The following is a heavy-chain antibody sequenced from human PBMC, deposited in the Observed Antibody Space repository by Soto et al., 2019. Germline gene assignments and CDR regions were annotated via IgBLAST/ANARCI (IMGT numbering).Heavy chain of an antibody. CDR3: AHKRASNNFRSWGDFHH. V-gene: IGHV2-5*02. Sequence: QITLQESGPPLVKPTQTLTLTCIFSGFSLSTSGVGVGWIRQPPGQALEWLALIYWDDGKRYSPSLKSRLTITNDTAKTQLLLTMTNKDPADTATYYRAHKRASNNFRSWGDFHHWGPGPLVPVSS. D-gene: IGHD1-1*01. J-gene: IGHJ4*02. CDR1: GFSLSTSGVG. CDR2: IYWDDGK.